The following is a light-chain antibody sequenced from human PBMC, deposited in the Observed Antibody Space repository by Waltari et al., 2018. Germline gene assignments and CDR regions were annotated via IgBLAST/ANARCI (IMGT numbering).Light chain of an antibody. Sequence: IQMTQSPSTLSASVGDRVPITCRASQSISSWLAWYQQKPGKAPKLLIYDVSSLESGVPSRFSGSGSGTEFTLTISSLQPDDFATYYCHQYNSYPWTFGQGTKVEIK. CDR1: QSISSW. V-gene: IGKV1-5*01. CDR2: DVS. CDR3: HQYNSYPWT. J-gene: IGKJ1*01.